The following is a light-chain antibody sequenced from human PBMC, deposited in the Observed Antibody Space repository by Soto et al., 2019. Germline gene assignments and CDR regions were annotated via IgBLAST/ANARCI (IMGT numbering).Light chain of an antibody. V-gene: IGKV1-39*01. CDR3: ALGYSTPWT. Sequence: DIQMTLSSASVSASVGDRVTITCRASQSITTYLHWYQQKPGKAPNLLIYAASNLQSGAPSRFSGSGSGTDFTLTINSLQPEDFATYRSALGYSTPWTSGQGTKVDI. J-gene: IGKJ1*01. CDR1: QSITTY. CDR2: AAS.